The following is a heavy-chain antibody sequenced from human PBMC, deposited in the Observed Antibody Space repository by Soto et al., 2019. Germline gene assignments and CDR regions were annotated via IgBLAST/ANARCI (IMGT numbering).Heavy chain of an antibody. V-gene: IGHV3-30-3*01. Sequence: QVQLVESGGGVVQPGRSLRLSCAASGFTFSSYAMHWVRQAPGKGLEWVAVISYDGSNKYYADSVKGRFTISRDNSKNTLYLQMNSRRAEDTAVYYCARPSSSGHLEAAFDIWGQGTMVTVSS. CDR2: ISYDGSNK. CDR3: ARPSSSGHLEAAFDI. CDR1: GFTFSSYA. D-gene: IGHD3-22*01. J-gene: IGHJ3*02.